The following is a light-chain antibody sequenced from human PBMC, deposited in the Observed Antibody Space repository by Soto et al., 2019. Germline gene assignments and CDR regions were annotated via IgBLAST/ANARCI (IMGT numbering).Light chain of an antibody. CDR1: SSDVGGYNY. V-gene: IGLV2-14*01. CDR2: EVS. CDR3: SSYTGSSTPYV. J-gene: IGLJ1*01. Sequence: QSVLTQPASVSGSPGQSITISCTGTSSDVGGYNYVSWYQQHPGKAPKLMIYEVSNRPSGVSNRSSGSKSGNTASLTISGLQAEDEADYYCSSYTGSSTPYVFGTGTKLTVL.